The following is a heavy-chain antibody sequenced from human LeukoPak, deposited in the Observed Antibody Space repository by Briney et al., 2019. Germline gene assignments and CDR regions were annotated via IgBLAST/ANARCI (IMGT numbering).Heavy chain of an antibody. J-gene: IGHJ4*02. CDR1: GGSFSGYY. CDR2: INHSGST. V-gene: IGHV4-34*01. Sequence: PSETLSLTCAVYGGSFSGYYWSWIRQPPGKGLEWIGEINHSGSTNYNPSLKSRVTISIDTSKNQFSLKLSSVTAADTAVYYCAGMVVVPAAIDYWGQGTLVTVSS. D-gene: IGHD2-2*01. CDR3: AGMVVVPAAIDY.